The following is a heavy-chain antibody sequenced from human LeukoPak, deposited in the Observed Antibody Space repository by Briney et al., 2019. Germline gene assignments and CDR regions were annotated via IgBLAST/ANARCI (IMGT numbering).Heavy chain of an antibody. CDR1: GFTFSTYA. Sequence: GGSLRLSCAASGFTFSTYAMSWVRQAPGKGLEWISYVTSTGGTTYYADSVKGRFTISRDNAKNSLYLQMNSLRAEDTAVYYCAREGGSKNWFDPWGQGTLVTVSS. J-gene: IGHJ5*02. D-gene: IGHD1-26*01. CDR3: AREGGSKNWFDP. CDR2: VTSTGGTT. V-gene: IGHV3-48*03.